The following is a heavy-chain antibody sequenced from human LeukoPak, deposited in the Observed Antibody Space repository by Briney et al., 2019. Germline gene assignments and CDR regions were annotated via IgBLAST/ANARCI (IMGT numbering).Heavy chain of an antibody. J-gene: IGHJ5*02. D-gene: IGHD2-21*01. CDR1: GGSISSSPYY. V-gene: IGHV4-39*07. Sequence: SEALSLTCTVSGGSISSSPYYWGWIRQPPGKGLDWIGSIYYSGTTHYNPSLESRVTISVDTSKNQFSLKLASVTAADTAIYYCAKGAGGFRYSTWFDPWGQGTLVTVSS. CDR3: AKGAGGFRYSTWFDP. CDR2: IYYSGTT.